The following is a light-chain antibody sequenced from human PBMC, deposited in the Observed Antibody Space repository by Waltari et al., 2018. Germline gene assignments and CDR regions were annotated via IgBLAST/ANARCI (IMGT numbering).Light chain of an antibody. J-gene: IGKJ1*01. CDR1: QSVLYSSTNKNY. CDR2: WAS. CDR3: QQYYSTPWT. V-gene: IGKV4-1*01. Sequence: DIVMTQSPDSLAVSLGDRATINCKSSQSVLYSSTNKNYLAWYQQKPRQPPKLLIYWASTRESGVPDRFSGSGSGTDFTLTIGSLQAEDVAVYYCQQYYSTPWTFGQGTKVEIK.